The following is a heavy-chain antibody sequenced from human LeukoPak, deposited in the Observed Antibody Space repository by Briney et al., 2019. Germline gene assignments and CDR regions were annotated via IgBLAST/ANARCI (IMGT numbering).Heavy chain of an antibody. CDR2: INPNTGDK. CDR3: ARDVSSVATAAPGHWGVDV. V-gene: IGHV1-2*02. CDR1: GYTFTGYY. J-gene: IGHJ6*02. D-gene: IGHD6-13*01. Sequence: ASVTVSCKASGYTFTGYYIHWVRQAPGQGLEWLGWINPNTGDKKYAQKFQGRVTTTRDTSIRTAYMELSSLRSDDTAVYYCARDVSSVATAAPGHWGVDVWGQGTTVTVSS.